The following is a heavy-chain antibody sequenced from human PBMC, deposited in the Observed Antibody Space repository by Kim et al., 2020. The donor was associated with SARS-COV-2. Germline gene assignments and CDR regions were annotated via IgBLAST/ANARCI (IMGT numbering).Heavy chain of an antibody. Sequence: NYNPSRKSRVTISVDKSKNQFSLKLSSVTAADTAVYYCARASSGWSIDYWGQGTLVTVSS. J-gene: IGHJ4*02. D-gene: IGHD6-19*01. CDR3: ARASSGWSIDY. V-gene: IGHV4-4*02.